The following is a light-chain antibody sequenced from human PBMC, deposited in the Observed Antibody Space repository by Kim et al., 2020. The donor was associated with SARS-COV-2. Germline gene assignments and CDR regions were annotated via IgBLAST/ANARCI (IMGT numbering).Light chain of an antibody. CDR3: QQRSNWPIT. Sequence: FAPGERVTLSCRARQTVSGYLAWYQQKPGQAPRLIIYDASTRATGIPARFSGSGSGTDFTLTISSLDPEDFALYYCQQRSNWPITFGQGTRLEIK. J-gene: IGKJ5*01. CDR1: QTVSGY. CDR2: DAS. V-gene: IGKV3-11*01.